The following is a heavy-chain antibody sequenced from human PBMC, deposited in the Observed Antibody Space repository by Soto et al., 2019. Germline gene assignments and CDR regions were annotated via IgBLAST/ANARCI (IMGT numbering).Heavy chain of an antibody. CDR2: IYSGTT. Sequence: SETVSLTCAVSGGSIISGGYSWSWIRQPPGKGLEWIGYIYSGTTHYNPSLESRVTIAMDRSKNQVSLSLKSVTAADTAVYYCAREDSGAFFDFWGQGTLVTVSS. J-gene: IGHJ4*02. CDR1: GGSIISGGYS. V-gene: IGHV4-30-2*01. CDR3: AREDSGAFFDF. D-gene: IGHD2-15*01.